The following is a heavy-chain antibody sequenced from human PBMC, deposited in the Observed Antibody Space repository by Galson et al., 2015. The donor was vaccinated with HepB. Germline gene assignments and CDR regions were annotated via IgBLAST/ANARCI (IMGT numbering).Heavy chain of an antibody. Sequence: SVKVSCKVSGYKFGDLSIHWVRQAPGQGLEWMGGIVPIIGTGSYAQKFQDRLTIVADKSTSTNYMELRSLRSEDTAVYYCAREGDGAYFDYWGQGTLVSVSS. CDR3: AREGDGAYFDY. CDR2: IVPIIGTG. D-gene: IGHD3-16*01. V-gene: IGHV1-69*06. J-gene: IGHJ4*02. CDR1: GYKFGDLS.